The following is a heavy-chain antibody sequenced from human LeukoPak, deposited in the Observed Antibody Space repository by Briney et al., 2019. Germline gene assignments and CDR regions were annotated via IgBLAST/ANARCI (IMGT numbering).Heavy chain of an antibody. V-gene: IGHV3-23*01. D-gene: IGHD3-16*02. J-gene: IGHJ4*02. CDR1: GFTFSSYA. CDR2: ISGSGGST. Sequence: PGGSLRLSCAASGFTFSSYAMSWVRQAPGKGLEWVSAISGSGGSTYYADSVKGRFTISRDNSKNTLYLQMNSLRAEDTAVYYCARSAYDYVWGSYRYTGVFDYWGQGTLVTVSS. CDR3: ARSAYDYVWGSYRYTGVFDY.